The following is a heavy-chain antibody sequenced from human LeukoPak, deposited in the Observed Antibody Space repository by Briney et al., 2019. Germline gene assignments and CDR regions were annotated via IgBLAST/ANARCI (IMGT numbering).Heavy chain of an antibody. Sequence: SVKVSCKASGGTFSSYAIRWVRQAPGQGLEWMGGIIPIFGTANYAQKFQGRVTITANESTNTAYMELSSLRSEDTAVYYCARSSSGSYPLGCYFDYWGQGTLVTVSS. CDR3: ARSSSGSYPLGCYFDY. CDR2: IIPIFGTA. CDR1: GGTFSSYA. V-gene: IGHV1-69*13. D-gene: IGHD1-26*01. J-gene: IGHJ4*02.